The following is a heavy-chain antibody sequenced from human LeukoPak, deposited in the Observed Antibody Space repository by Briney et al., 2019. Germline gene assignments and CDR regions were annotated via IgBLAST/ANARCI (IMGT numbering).Heavy chain of an antibody. CDR2: IIPIFGTA. J-gene: IGHJ4*02. CDR3: ARDKSRYSSGWSPFDY. CDR1: GGTFSSYA. D-gene: IGHD6-19*01. V-gene: IGHV1-69*13. Sequence: SVKVSCTASGGTFSSYAISWVRQAPGQGLEWMGGIIPIFGTANYAQKFQGRVTITADESTSTAYMELSSLRSEDTAVYYCARDKSRYSSGWSPFDYWGQGTLVTVSS.